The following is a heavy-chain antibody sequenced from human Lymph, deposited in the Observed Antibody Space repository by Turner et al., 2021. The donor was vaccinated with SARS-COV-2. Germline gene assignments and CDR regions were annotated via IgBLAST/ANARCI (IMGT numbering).Heavy chain of an antibody. CDR1: GFTFSSYA. D-gene: IGHD2-15*01. Sequence: QVQLVESGGGVVQPGRSLSLSCAASGFTFSSYAMHWVRQAPGKGLEWGALISYDGSNKYYADSVKGRFTISRDNSKNTLYLQMNSLRAEDTAVYYCARDGGGYLDYWGQGTLVTVSS. CDR2: ISYDGSNK. J-gene: IGHJ4*02. V-gene: IGHV3-30-3*01. CDR3: ARDGGGYLDY.